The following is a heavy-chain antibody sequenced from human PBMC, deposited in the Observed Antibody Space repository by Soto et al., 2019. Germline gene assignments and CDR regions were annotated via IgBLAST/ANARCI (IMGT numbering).Heavy chain of an antibody. Sequence: TLSLTCIVSGVSVRSYTWSWVRQPANKGLEWIGRVFSSVSATYNPSLKSRVSISMDTPENRISLKLDSVTAADAGVYFCARDGMTTGDTWGPGTLVTVSS. D-gene: IGHD2-21*02. CDR3: ARDGMTTGDT. CDR2: VFSSVSA. CDR1: GVSVRSYT. V-gene: IGHV4-4*07. J-gene: IGHJ4*02.